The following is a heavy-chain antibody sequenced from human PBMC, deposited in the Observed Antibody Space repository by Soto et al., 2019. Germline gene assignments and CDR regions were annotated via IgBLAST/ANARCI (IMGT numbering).Heavy chain of an antibody. CDR2: IYHSGST. D-gene: IGHD6-13*01. CDR1: GGSISRSSYY. J-gene: IGHJ5*02. CDR3: ARHPERIAEIGWFDA. V-gene: IGHV4-39*01. Sequence: SETLSLTCTVSGGSISRSSYYWGWIRQPPGKGLEWIGYIYHSGSTYYNPSLKSRVTISVDRSKNQFSLKLTSVTAADTAVYYCARHPERIAEIGWFDAWGQGTLVTVSS.